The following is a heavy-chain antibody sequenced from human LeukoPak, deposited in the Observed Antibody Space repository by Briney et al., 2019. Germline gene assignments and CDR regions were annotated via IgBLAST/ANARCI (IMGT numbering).Heavy chain of an antibody. CDR1: GFTVSDHY. J-gene: IGHJ4*02. Sequence: GGSLRLSCAASGFTVSDHYMNWVRQAPGKGLEWVSAISGSGGSTYYADSVKGRFTISRDNSKNTLYLQMNSLRAEDTAVYYCAKRHAVNRAFDYWGQGTLVTVSS. D-gene: IGHD4-17*01. CDR3: AKRHAVNRAFDY. V-gene: IGHV3-23*01. CDR2: ISGSGGST.